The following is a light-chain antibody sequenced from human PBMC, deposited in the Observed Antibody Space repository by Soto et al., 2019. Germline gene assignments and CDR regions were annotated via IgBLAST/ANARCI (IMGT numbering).Light chain of an antibody. CDR1: QSVRNNY. Sequence: EKMLTHSPATLSLTTGERATLSCRASQSVRNNYLAWYQQRPGQAPRLLIYAASSRATGIPDRFSGSGSGTDFTLTISRLEPEDFAVYYCQQYGTSPRTFGQGTKVDIK. J-gene: IGKJ1*01. CDR3: QQYGTSPRT. V-gene: IGKV3-20*01. CDR2: AAS.